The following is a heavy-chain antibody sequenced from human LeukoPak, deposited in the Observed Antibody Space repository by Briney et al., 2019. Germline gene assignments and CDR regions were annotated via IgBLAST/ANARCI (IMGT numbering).Heavy chain of an antibody. CDR3: ARDDRVGAILGYMDV. CDR1: GGSISSYF. D-gene: IGHD1-26*01. CDR2: IYYSGST. J-gene: IGHJ6*03. V-gene: IGHV4-39*07. Sequence: SETLSLTCTVSGGSISSYFWGWIRQPPGKGLEWIGSIYYSGSTYYNPSLKSRVTMSVDTSKNQFSLKLSSVTAADTAVYYCARDDRVGAILGYMDVWGKGTTVTVSS.